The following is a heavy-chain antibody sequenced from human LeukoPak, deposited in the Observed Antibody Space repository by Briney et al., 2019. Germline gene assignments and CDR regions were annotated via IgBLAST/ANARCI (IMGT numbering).Heavy chain of an antibody. V-gene: IGHV1-2*02. D-gene: IGHD6-13*01. CDR1: GYTFTGYY. Sequence: ASVKVSCKASGYTFTGYYMHWVRQAPGQGLEWMGWINPKSGGTNYAQKFRGRVTMTKDTSINTAYMDLSSLRSDDTAVYYCARGAYTSSWLSLDYWGQGTLVTVSS. CDR2: INPKSGGT. CDR3: ARGAYTSSWLSLDY. J-gene: IGHJ4*02.